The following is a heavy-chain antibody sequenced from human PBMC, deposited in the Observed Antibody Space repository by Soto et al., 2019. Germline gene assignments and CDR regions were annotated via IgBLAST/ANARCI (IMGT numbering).Heavy chain of an antibody. V-gene: IGHV4-61*01. Sequence: PETLSLTCTVSGGSVSSGSYYWSWIRQPPGKGLEWIGYIYYSGSTNYNPSLKSRVTISVDASKNQFSLKLSSVTAADTAVYYCARGPSVDIVATITPFDPWGQGTLVTVSS. CDR3: ARGPSVDIVATITPFDP. CDR1: GGSVSSGSYY. CDR2: IYYSGST. D-gene: IGHD5-12*01. J-gene: IGHJ5*02.